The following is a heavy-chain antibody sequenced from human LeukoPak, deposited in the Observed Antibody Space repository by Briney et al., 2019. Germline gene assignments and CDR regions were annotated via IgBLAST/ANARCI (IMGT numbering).Heavy chain of an antibody. CDR2: ISWNSGSI. V-gene: IGHV3-9*03. CDR3: AKGIAVGAHDAFDI. J-gene: IGHJ3*02. Sequence: GGSLRLSCAASGFTFDDYAMHWVRQAPGKGLEWVSGISWNSGSIGYADSVKGRFTISRDNTKNSLYPQTNSLRAEDMAVYYCAKGIAVGAHDAFDIWGQGTMVTVSS. CDR1: GFTFDDYA. D-gene: IGHD6-19*01.